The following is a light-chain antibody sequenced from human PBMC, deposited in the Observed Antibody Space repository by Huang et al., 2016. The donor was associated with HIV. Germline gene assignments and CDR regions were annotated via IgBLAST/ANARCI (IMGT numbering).Light chain of an antibody. CDR1: QRVSSN. CDR2: GAS. J-gene: IGKJ2*01. CDR3: QQYDDWPPYT. Sequence: EIVMKQSPATLSVSPGERATLSCRASQRVSSNLSWYQQKPGQDPRLLIYGASTSATGIPARFSCSGSGTEFTLTISSLQSEDFAIYYCQQYDDWPPYTFGQGTKLEIK. V-gene: IGKV3-15*01.